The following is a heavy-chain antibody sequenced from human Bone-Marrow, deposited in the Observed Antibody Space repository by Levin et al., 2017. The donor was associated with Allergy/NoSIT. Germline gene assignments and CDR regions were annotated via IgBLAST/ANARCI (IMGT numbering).Heavy chain of an antibody. Sequence: SQTLSLTCAISGDSVSSNSAAWNWIRQSPSRGLEWLGRTYYRSKWYNDYAVSVKSRITINPDTSKNQFSLQLNSVTPEDTAVYYCARVALGSYYDFWSGYQGGWFDPWGQGTLVTVSS. D-gene: IGHD3-3*01. CDR2: TYYRSKWYN. CDR3: ARVALGSYYDFWSGYQGGWFDP. J-gene: IGHJ5*02. V-gene: IGHV6-1*01. CDR1: GDSVSSNSAA.